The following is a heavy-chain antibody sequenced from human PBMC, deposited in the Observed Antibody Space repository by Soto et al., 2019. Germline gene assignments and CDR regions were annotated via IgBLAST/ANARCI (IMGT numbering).Heavy chain of an antibody. CDR1: GFTFSSYG. V-gene: IGHV3-30*18. J-gene: IGHJ4*02. Sequence: QVQLVESGGGVVQPGRSLRLSCAASGFTFSSYGMHWVRQAPGKGLEWVAVISYDGSNKYYADSVKGRFTISRDNSKNTLYLQVNSLRAEDTAVYYCAKPVSGSYSGGFDYWGQGTLVTVSS. CDR3: AKPVSGSYSGGFDY. CDR2: ISYDGSNK. D-gene: IGHD1-26*01.